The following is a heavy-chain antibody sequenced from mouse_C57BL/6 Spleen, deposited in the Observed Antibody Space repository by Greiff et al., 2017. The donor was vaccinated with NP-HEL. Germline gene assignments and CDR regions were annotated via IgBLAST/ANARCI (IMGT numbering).Heavy chain of an antibody. D-gene: IGHD3-2*02. CDR1: GYTFTSYW. CDR2: IYPGSGST. Sequence: QVQLQQPGAELVKPGASVKMSCKASGYTFTSYWITWVKQRPGQGLEWIGDIYPGSGSTNYNEKFKSKATLTVDTSSSTAYMQLSSLTSEDSAVDYCARGEGSSGYEFAYWGQGTLVTVSA. CDR3: ARGEGSSGYEFAY. V-gene: IGHV1-55*01. J-gene: IGHJ3*01.